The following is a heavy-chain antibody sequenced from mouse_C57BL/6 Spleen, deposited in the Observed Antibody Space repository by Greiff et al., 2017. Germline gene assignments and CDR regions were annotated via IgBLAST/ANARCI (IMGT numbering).Heavy chain of an antibody. CDR1: GYTFTDYY. CDR3: ARGGDYVDY. V-gene: IGHV1-76*01. Sequence: VQLQQSGAELVRPGASVKLSCKASGYTFTDYYINWVKQRPGQGLEWIARIYPGSGNTYYNEKFKGKATLTAEKSSSTAYMQLSSLTSEDSAVYFCARGGDYVDYWGQGTTLTVSS. J-gene: IGHJ2*01. CDR2: IYPGSGNT.